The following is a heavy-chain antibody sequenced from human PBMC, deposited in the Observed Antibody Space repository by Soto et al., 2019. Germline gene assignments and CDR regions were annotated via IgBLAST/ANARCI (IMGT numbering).Heavy chain of an antibody. CDR3: AKGATSASLNDIHYYYGMDV. D-gene: IGHD1-1*01. V-gene: IGHV1-69*01. CDR1: GGTFSSYA. J-gene: IGHJ6*02. CDR2: IIPIFGTA. Sequence: QVQLVQSGAEVKKPGSSVKVSCKASGGTFSSYAISWVRQAPGQGLEWMGGIIPIFGTANYAQKFQGRVTITADESTSTAYMELSSLRSEDTAVYYCAKGATSASLNDIHYYYGMDVWGQGTTVTVSS.